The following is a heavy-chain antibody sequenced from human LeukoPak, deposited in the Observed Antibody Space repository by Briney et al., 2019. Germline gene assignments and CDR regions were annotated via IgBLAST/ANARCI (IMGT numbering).Heavy chain of an antibody. CDR3: ARRRRGSHPIFDY. V-gene: IGHV3-74*01. Sequence: QTGGSLRLSCAGSGFTFDHYAMHWVRQAPGKGLVWVSRINSDGSSTSYADSVKGRFTISRDNAKNTLYLQMNSLRAEDTAVYYCARRRRGSHPIFDYWGQGTLVTVSS. D-gene: IGHD3-16*02. J-gene: IGHJ4*02. CDR1: GFTFDHYA. CDR2: INSDGSST.